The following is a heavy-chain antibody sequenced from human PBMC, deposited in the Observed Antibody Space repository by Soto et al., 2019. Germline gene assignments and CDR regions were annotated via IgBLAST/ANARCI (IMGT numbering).Heavy chain of an antibody. CDR2: ISLSGSRI. V-gene: IGHV3-11*01. Sequence: QVQLVESGGGLVKPGGSLRLSCAASGFTFSDYYMSWIRQAPGKGLEWGSYISLSGSRIYHADSVKGRFTVSRDNSKNSLYLQMSSLRAEATAVYYCASEPSGYSSSWYDYWGQGTLVTVSS. CDR1: GFTFSDYY. D-gene: IGHD6-13*01. J-gene: IGHJ4*02. CDR3: ASEPSGYSSSWYDY.